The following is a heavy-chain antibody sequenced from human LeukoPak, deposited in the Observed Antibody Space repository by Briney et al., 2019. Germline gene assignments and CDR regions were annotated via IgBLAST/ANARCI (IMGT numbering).Heavy chain of an antibody. J-gene: IGHJ4*02. D-gene: IGHD3-10*01. V-gene: IGHV3-21*01. Sequence: PGGSLRLSGAASGFTFSSYSMNWVRQAPGKGLEWVSSISSSSSYIYYADSVKGRFTISRDNAKNSLYLQMNSLRAEDTAVYYCARVRGSGSPLDYWGQGTLVTVSS. CDR2: ISSSSSYI. CDR3: ARVRGSGSPLDY. CDR1: GFTFSSYS.